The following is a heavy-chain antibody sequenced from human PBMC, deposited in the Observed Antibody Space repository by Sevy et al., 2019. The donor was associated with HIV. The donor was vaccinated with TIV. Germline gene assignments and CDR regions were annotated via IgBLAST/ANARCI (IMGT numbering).Heavy chain of an antibody. Sequence: ASVKVSCKASGYTFTSYEIHWVRQAPGQRLEWMGRINAGNGNTESSQKLQGRVTITRDTSASTDYMELRNLRSEDTAVYYCARGGVNWDTAYFDYWGQGTLVTVSS. CDR2: INAGNGNT. CDR1: GYTFTSYE. J-gene: IGHJ4*02. CDR3: ARGGVNWDTAYFDY. D-gene: IGHD5-18*01. V-gene: IGHV1-3*01.